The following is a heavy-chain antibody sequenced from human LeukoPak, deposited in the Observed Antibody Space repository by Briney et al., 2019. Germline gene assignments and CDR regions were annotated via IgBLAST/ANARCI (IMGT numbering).Heavy chain of an antibody. CDR2: SGSGGST. J-gene: IGHJ4*02. D-gene: IGHD6-13*01. Sequence: PGGSLRLSCAASRFTFSNYAMNWVRQAPGKGLEWVSASGSGGSTYYADSVKGRLTISRDNSKNTLYLQVNSLRAEDTAVYYCAKGPSSSSWFDYWGQGTLVTVSS. CDR1: RFTFSNYA. V-gene: IGHV3-23*01. CDR3: AKGPSSSSWFDY.